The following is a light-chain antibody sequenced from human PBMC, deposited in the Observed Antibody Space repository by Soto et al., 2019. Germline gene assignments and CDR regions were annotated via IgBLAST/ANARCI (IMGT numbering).Light chain of an antibody. Sequence: DIQMTQFPSALSASVGDRVTITCRASQNVNNWLAWYQHKPGKAPQLLIYDASVLETGVPSRFSGSGSGTEFTRAISGLQSDDFATYSCQQYHTNGTFGPGTKG. CDR3: QQYHTNGT. J-gene: IGKJ1*01. V-gene: IGKV1-5*01. CDR2: DAS. CDR1: QNVNNW.